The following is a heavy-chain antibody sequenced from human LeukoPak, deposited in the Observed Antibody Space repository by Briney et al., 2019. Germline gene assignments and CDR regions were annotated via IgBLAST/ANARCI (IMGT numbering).Heavy chain of an antibody. D-gene: IGHD6-13*01. CDR3: AKDPSSWRYYYYYYMDV. CDR1: GFTFSSYA. V-gene: IGHV3-30*04. Sequence: PGGSLRLSCAASGFTFSSYAMHWVRQAPGKGLEWVAVISYDGSNKYYADSVKGRFTISRDNSKNTLYLQMNSLRAEDTAVYYCAKDPSSWRYYYYYYMDVWGKGTTVTISS. CDR2: ISYDGSNK. J-gene: IGHJ6*03.